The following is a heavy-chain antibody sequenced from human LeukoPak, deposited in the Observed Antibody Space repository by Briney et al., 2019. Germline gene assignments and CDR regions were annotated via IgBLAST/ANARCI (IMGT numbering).Heavy chain of an antibody. J-gene: IGHJ6*03. D-gene: IGHD1-1*01. CDR2: INHSGST. CDR3: ARVSWFPGTSYYYMDV. CDR1: GGSFSGYY. Sequence: SETLSLTCAVYGGSFSGYYWSWIRQPPGKGLEWIGEINHSGSTNYNPSLKSRVTISVDTSKNQFSLKLTSVTAADTAVYYCARVSWFPGTSYYYMDVWGKGTTVTVSS. V-gene: IGHV4-34*01.